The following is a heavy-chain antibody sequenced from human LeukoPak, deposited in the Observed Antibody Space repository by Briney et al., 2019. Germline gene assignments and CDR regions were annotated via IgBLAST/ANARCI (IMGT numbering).Heavy chain of an antibody. D-gene: IGHD3-22*01. J-gene: IGHJ5*02. CDR3: ARDNSVDDNAWWFDP. CDR2: INPTGDST. Sequence: ASVKVSCKASGYTFTSYYMHWVRQAPGRGLEWMGLINPTGDSTGYAQKFQGRVTMTRDISTSTDYLELSSLRSEDTAIYYCARDNSVDDNAWWFDPWGQGTLVTVSS. CDR1: GYTFTSYY. V-gene: IGHV1-46*01.